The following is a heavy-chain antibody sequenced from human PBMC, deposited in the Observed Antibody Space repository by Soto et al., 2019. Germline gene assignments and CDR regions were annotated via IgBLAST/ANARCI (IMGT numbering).Heavy chain of an antibody. J-gene: IGHJ6*02. V-gene: IGHV1-2*02. Sequence: GASVKVSCKASGYTFTGYYMHWVRQAPGQGLEWMGWINPNSGGTNYAQKFQGRVTMTRDTSISTAYMELSRLRSDDTAVYYCARDPPMEAYYYYYGMDVWGQGTTVTVSS. CDR1: GYTFTGYY. CDR2: INPNSGGT. D-gene: IGHD3-10*01. CDR3: ARDPPMEAYYYYYGMDV.